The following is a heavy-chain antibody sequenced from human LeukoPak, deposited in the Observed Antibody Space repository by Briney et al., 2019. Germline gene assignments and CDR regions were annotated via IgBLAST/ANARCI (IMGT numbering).Heavy chain of an antibody. Sequence: SETLSLTCTVSGGSISSGDYYWSWIRQPPGKGLEWIGYIYYSGSTCYNPSLKSRVTISVDTSKNQFSLKLSSVTAADTAVYYCARFGSAMVRGVMDYWGQGTLVTVSS. CDR2: IYYSGST. V-gene: IGHV4-30-4*01. D-gene: IGHD3-10*01. CDR1: GGSISSGDYY. CDR3: ARFGSAMVRGVMDY. J-gene: IGHJ4*02.